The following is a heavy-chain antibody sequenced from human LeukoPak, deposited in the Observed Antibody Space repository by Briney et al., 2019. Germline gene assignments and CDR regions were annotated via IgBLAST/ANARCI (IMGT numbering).Heavy chain of an antibody. Sequence: GRSLRLSCAASGFTFSSYAMHWDRQAPGKGLEWVAVISYDGSNKYYADSVKGRFTISRDNSKNTLYLQMNSLRAEDTAVYYCARVSLRFLEWFSMDVWGQGTMVTVSS. V-gene: IGHV3-30-3*01. J-gene: IGHJ6*02. CDR1: GFTFSSYA. D-gene: IGHD3-3*01. CDR2: ISYDGSNK. CDR3: ARVSLRFLEWFSMDV.